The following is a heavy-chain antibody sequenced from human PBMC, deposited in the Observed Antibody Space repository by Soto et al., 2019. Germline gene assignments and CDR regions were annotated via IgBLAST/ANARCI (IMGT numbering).Heavy chain of an antibody. D-gene: IGHD3-3*01. CDR1: GNSFTSYW. CDR2: IDPSDSYT. Sequence: PAESLSTCCKVSGNSFTSYWISWVLQMPGKGLEWMGRIDPSDSYTNYSPSFQGHVTISADKSISTAYLQWSSLKASDTAMYYCARSITIFGVVTYGMDVWGQGTTVTVSS. CDR3: ARSITIFGVVTYGMDV. J-gene: IGHJ6*02. V-gene: IGHV5-10-1*01.